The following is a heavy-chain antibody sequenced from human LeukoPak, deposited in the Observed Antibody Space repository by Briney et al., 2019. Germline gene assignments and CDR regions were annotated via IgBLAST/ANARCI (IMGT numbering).Heavy chain of an antibody. CDR1: GFTFSSYA. CDR3: ATVPTVTRNYYYGMDV. D-gene: IGHD4-17*01. CDR2: ISSNGGST. Sequence: GGSLRLSCAASGFTFSSYAMHWVRQAPGKGLEYVSAISSNGGSTYYANSVKGRFTISRDNSKNTLYLQMGSLRAEGMAVYYCATVPTVTRNYYYGMDVWGQGTTVTVSS. V-gene: IGHV3-64*01. J-gene: IGHJ6*02.